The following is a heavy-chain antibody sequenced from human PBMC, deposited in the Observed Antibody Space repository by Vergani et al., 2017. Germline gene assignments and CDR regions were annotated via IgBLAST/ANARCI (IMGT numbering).Heavy chain of an antibody. CDR2: IGTVGDT. Sequence: EVQLVESGGGLVQPGGSLRLSCAASGFTFSTYDMHWVRQATGKGLEWVSAIGTVGDTYYPGSVKGRFTISRENAKNSLYLQMNGLRAGDTAVYYCARRDSSSPALDYWGQGTLVTVSS. V-gene: IGHV3-13*01. J-gene: IGHJ4*02. CDR1: GFTFSTYD. CDR3: ARRDSSSPALDY. D-gene: IGHD6-6*01.